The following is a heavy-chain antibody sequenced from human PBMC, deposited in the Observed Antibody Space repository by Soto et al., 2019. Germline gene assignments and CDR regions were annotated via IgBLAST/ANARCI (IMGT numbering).Heavy chain of an antibody. Sequence: GGSLRLSCAASGFTFSSYAMSWVRQAPGKGLEWVSAISGSGGSTYYADSVKGRFTISRDNSKNTLYLQMNSLRAEDTAVYYCAKNLGAIRRGYYFDYWGQGTLVTVSS. CDR1: GFTFSSYA. J-gene: IGHJ4*02. CDR2: ISGSGGST. CDR3: AKNLGAIRRGYYFDY. D-gene: IGHD1-26*01. V-gene: IGHV3-23*01.